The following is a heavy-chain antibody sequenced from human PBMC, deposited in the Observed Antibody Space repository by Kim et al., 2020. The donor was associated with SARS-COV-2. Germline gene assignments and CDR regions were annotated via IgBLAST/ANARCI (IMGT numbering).Heavy chain of an antibody. CDR3: AKGYNYGDKRFFDY. V-gene: IGHV3-23*01. D-gene: IGHD5-18*01. J-gene: IGHJ4*02. Sequence: AESVKGRFTISRDNSKNTLYLQMNSLRAEDTAVYYCAKGYNYGDKRFFDYWGQGTLVTVSS.